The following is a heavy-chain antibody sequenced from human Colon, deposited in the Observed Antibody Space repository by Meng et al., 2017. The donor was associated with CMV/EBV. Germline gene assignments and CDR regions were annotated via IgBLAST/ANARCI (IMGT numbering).Heavy chain of an antibody. CDR2: VYYNDST. V-gene: IGHV4-39*07. Sequence: QLQLQESGPGLVKPSETLSLTCTVSDVSIKTTSYYWGWIRQPPGKGLEWIGSVYYNDSTYYNPSLKSRVTISIDTSNNQFSLKLTSVTAADTAVYFCARDWFVGATYNWFDPWGQGTLVTASS. CDR3: ARDWFVGATYNWFDP. D-gene: IGHD1-26*01. CDR1: DVSIKTTSYY. J-gene: IGHJ5*02.